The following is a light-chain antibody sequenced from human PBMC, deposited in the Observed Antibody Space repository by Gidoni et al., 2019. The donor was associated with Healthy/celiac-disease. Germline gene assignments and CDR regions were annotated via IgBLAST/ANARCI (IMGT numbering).Light chain of an antibody. CDR3: QQYDNRPT. J-gene: IGKJ3*01. CDR1: QDISNY. Sequence: IQMTQSPSSLSASVGDRVTITCQASQDISNYLNWYQQKPGKPPKLLIYDATNLETGVPSRFSGSGSGTDFPITSSSLQAEDIATYYCQQYDNRPTFGPGTKVDIK. V-gene: IGKV1-33*01. CDR2: DAT.